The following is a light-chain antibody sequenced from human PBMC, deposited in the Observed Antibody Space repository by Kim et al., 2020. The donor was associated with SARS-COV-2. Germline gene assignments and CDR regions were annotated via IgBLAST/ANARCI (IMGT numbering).Light chain of an antibody. Sequence: QSALTQPPSVSGSPGQSVTISCTGTSSDVGYYKRVSWYHQTPGTAPKLLIYDVSDRPSGVPDRFSGSKSGNTASLTISGLQAEDEADYYCSSYTYTSTFVFGTGTKVTVL. CDR1: SSDVGYYKR. CDR3: SSYTYTSTFV. V-gene: IGLV2-18*02. J-gene: IGLJ1*01. CDR2: DVS.